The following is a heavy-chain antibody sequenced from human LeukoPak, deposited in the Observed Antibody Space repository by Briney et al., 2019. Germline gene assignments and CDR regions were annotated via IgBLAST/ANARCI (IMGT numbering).Heavy chain of an antibody. D-gene: IGHD3-9*01. J-gene: IGHJ4*02. Sequence: GGSLRLSCAASGFTFSSYGMHWVRQAPGKGLEWVANINPAGSETLYVDSVKGRFTISRDNARNSLFLQMNTLRVDDTAVYYCASGHNNDWALGGQGTLVTVSS. V-gene: IGHV3-7*01. CDR1: GFTFSSYG. CDR3: ASGHNNDWAL. CDR2: INPAGSET.